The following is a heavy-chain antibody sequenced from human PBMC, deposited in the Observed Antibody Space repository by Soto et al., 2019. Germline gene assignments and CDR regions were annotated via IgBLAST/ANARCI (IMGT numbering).Heavy chain of an antibody. D-gene: IGHD6-13*01. CDR2: IKQDGSEE. V-gene: IGHV3-7*01. Sequence: EVQLLESEGGLVQPGGSLRLSCVDSGFTFSSYWMSWVRQARVKGLEWVGNIKQDGSEENYVDSVKGRFTISRDNAKNSMYLKMNSLRAEDTAVYYCARIAASGRGWDVWGQGTTVVVSS. J-gene: IGHJ6*02. CDR3: ARIAASGRGWDV. CDR1: GFTFSSYW.